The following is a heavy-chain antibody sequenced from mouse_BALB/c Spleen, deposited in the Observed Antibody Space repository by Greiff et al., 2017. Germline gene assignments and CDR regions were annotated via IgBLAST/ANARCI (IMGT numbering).Heavy chain of an antibody. D-gene: IGHD1-1*01. V-gene: IGHV5-6*01. CDR3: ARVYYYGSSYVSWFAY. CDR2: ISSGGSYT. J-gene: IGHJ3*01. CDR1: GFTFSSYG. Sequence: VQLQQSGGDLVKPGGSLKLSCAASGFTFSSYGMSWVRQTPDKRLEWVATISSGGSYTYYPDSVKGRFTISRDNAKNNLYLQMSSLKSEDTAMYYCARVYYYGSSYVSWFAYWGQGTLVTVSA.